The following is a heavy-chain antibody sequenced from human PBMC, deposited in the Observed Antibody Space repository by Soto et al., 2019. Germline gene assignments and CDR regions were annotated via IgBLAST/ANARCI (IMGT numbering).Heavy chain of an antibody. V-gene: IGHV3-23*01. CDR2: ISGSGGST. D-gene: IGHD2-15*01. Sequence: GGSLRLSCASSGFTFSSYAMSLVRQAPGKGLEWVSAISGSGGSTYYADSVKGRFTISRDNSKNTLYLQMNSLRAEDTAVYYCAKGLTAVVVVAATVFDYWGQGTLVTVSS. CDR3: AKGLTAVVVVAATVFDY. CDR1: GFTFSSYA. J-gene: IGHJ4*02.